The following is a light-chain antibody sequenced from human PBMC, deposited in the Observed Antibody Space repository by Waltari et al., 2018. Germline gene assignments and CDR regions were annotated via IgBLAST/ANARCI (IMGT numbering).Light chain of an antibody. J-gene: IGKJ1*01. V-gene: IGKV1-39*01. CDR2: AAS. CDR3: QQSYSTPQT. Sequence: DIQMTQSPSSLSASVGDRVTITCRASQSISSYLNWYQQKPGKAHKLLINAASSLQSVVPSRFGGSGSGTDFTLTISRLQPEDFATYYCQQSYSTPQTFGQGTKVEIK. CDR1: QSISSY.